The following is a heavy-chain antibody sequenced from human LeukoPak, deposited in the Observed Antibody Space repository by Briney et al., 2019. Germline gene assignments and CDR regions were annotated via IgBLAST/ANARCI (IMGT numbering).Heavy chain of an antibody. Sequence: SETLSLTCSVSGASIRSYYWSWIRQPPGKGLEWIGYIYTSGSTNHSPSLKGRVSLSMDTSKNHFSLTLSSVTAADTAVYYCARQPLLGSYWFFGLWGRGTLVTVSS. CDR1: GASIRSYY. V-gene: IGHV4-4*09. D-gene: IGHD2-8*02. CDR3: ARQPLLGSYWFFGL. J-gene: IGHJ2*01. CDR2: IYTSGST.